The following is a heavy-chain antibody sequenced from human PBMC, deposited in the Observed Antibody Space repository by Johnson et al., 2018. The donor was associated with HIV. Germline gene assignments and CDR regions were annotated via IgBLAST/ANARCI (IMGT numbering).Heavy chain of an antibody. CDR3: ARASLYAVGAFDS. CDR2: ISGSGGST. Sequence: VQLVESGGGVVQPGRSLRLSCAASGFTFSSYGMHWVRQAPGKGLEWVAVISGSGGSTYYADSVKGRFTISRDNSKNTLYLQMNSLRAEDTAVYYCARASLYAVGAFDSWGQGTMVTVSS. J-gene: IGHJ3*02. CDR1: GFTFSSYG. D-gene: IGHD3-16*02. V-gene: IGHV3-23*04.